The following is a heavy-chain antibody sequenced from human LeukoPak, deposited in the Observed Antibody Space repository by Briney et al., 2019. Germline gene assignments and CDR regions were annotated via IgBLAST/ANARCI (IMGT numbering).Heavy chain of an antibody. D-gene: IGHD6-13*01. Sequence: PGGSLRLSCAASGFTFSNAWMSWVRQAPGKGLEWVGRIKSKTDGGTTDYAAPVKGRFTVSRDDSKNTLYLQMNSLKTEDTAVYYCTTPSLTLSSSWYFPFDYWGQGTLVTVSS. CDR2: IKSKTDGGTT. J-gene: IGHJ4*02. CDR3: TTPSLTLSSSWYFPFDY. V-gene: IGHV3-15*01. CDR1: GFTFSNAW.